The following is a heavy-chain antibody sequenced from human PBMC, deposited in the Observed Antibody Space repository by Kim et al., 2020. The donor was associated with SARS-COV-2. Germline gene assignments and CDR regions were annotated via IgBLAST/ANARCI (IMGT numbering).Heavy chain of an antibody. D-gene: IGHD2-2*01. CDR1: GYTFTSYG. CDR2: ISAYNGNT. CDR3: ARDGAPYCSSTSCYGSWFDP. V-gene: IGHV1-18*01. J-gene: IGHJ5*02. Sequence: ASVKVSCKASGYTFTSYGISWVRQAPGQGLEWMGWISAYNGNTNYAQKLQGRVTMTTDTSTSTAYMELRSLRSDDTAVYYCARDGAPYCSSTSCYGSWFDPWGQGTLVTVSS.